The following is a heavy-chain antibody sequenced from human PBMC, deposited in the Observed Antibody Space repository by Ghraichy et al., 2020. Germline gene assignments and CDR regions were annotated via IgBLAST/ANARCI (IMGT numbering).Heavy chain of an antibody. CDR1: GFTFSNHA. CDR2: ITASGGHM. J-gene: IGHJ4*02. CDR3: AREGFGDAVFDH. D-gene: IGHD4-17*01. V-gene: IGHV3-23*01. Sequence: ETLSLTCAASGFTFSNHAMSWVRQAPGKGLEWVSSITASGGHMYYTDSVKGRFTLSRDNSKNTLSLQMNSLRVEDTAVYYCAREGFGDAVFDHWGQGTLVTVSS.